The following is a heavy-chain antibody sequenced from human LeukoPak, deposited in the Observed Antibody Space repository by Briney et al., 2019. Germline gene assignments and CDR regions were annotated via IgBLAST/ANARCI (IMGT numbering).Heavy chain of an antibody. J-gene: IGHJ4*02. V-gene: IGHV3-74*01. D-gene: IGHD6-19*01. CDR1: GFTFSSYW. CDR3: APTKYSSGWPFDY. CDR2: INSDGSST. Sequence: PGGSLRLSCAASGFTFSSYWMHWVRQPPGKGLVWVSRINSDGSSTSYADSVKGRFTISRDNAENTLYLQMNSPRAEDTAVYYCAPTKYSSGWPFDYWGQGTLVTVSS.